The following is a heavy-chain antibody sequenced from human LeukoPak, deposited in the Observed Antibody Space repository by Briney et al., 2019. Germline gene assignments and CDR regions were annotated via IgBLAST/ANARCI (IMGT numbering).Heavy chain of an antibody. Sequence: PGGSLRLSCAASGFTFSDYYMSWIRQAPGKGLEWVSYISSSGSTIYYADSVKGRFTISRDNAKNSLYLQMNSLRAEDTAVYYCARDLKAYYYDSSGYYYYYYMDVWGKGTTVTVSS. CDR2: ISSSGSTI. D-gene: IGHD3-22*01. CDR3: ARDLKAYYYDSSGYYYYYYMDV. CDR1: GFTFSDYY. V-gene: IGHV3-11*01. J-gene: IGHJ6*03.